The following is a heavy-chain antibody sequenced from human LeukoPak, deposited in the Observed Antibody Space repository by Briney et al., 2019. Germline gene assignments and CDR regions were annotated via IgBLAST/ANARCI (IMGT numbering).Heavy chain of an antibody. Sequence: PSETLSLTCTVSGGSISSYYWSWIRQAPGKGLEWIGYVYYTGSTNYNPSLKSRVTISVDTSKHQFSLELSSVTAADTAVYYCARERCGDTTCYFDYWGQGTLVTVSS. CDR1: GGSISSYY. CDR3: ARERCGDTTCYFDY. D-gene: IGHD2-21*01. CDR2: VYYTGST. J-gene: IGHJ4*02. V-gene: IGHV4-59*12.